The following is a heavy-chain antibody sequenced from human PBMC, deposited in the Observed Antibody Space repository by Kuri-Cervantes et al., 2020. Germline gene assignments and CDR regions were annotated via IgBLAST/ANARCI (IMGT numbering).Heavy chain of an antibody. V-gene: IGHV3-21*01. CDR2: ISSSSSYI. CDR3: ARDMAENYYYYYGMDV. J-gene: IGHJ6*02. CDR1: GFTFSSYS. D-gene: IGHD1-14*01. Sequence: GGSLRLSCAASGFTFSSYSMNWVRQAPGKGLEWVSSISSSSSYIYYADSVKGRFTISRDNAKNSLYLQMNSLSAEDTAVYYCARDMAENYYYYYGMDVWGQGTTVTVSS.